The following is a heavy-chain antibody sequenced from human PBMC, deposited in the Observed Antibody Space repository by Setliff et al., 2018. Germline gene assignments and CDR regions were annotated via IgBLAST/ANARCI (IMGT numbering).Heavy chain of an antibody. CDR1: GGSISSSNW. CDR2: IYHNGST. D-gene: IGHD2-8*02. J-gene: IGHJ4*02. Sequence: SETLSLTCAVSGGSISSSNWWSWVRQPPGKGLEWLGEIYHNGSTNYNPSLKSRLTMLVDKSKNQFSLKLSSVTAADTAVYYCTVYNTGSSKDHYWGQGTPVTVSS. V-gene: IGHV4-4*02. CDR3: TVYNTGSSKDHY.